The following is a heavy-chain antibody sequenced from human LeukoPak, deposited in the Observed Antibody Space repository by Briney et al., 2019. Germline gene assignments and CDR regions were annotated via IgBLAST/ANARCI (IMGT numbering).Heavy chain of an antibody. CDR2: INPNSGGT. CDR1: GYTFTGYY. Sequence: ASVKVSCKAAGYTFTGYYMHWVRQAPGQRREWLGGINPNSGGTTSAQKFPARVTMTRDTSISTAYMELSRLRSDDTAVYYCARDRSGYYDSSGYYYPRDAFDIWGQGTMVTVSS. J-gene: IGHJ3*02. V-gene: IGHV1-2*02. CDR3: ARDRSGYYDSSGYYYPRDAFDI. D-gene: IGHD3-22*01.